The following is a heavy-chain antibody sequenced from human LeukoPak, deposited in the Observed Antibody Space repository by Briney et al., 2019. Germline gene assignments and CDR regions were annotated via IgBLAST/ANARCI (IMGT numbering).Heavy chain of an antibody. V-gene: IGHV4-59*08. CDR2: IHYTGST. D-gene: IGHD4-17*01. CDR1: DGSISSYH. Sequence: PSETLSLTCTVSDGSISSYHWSWIRQPPGKGLEWIGYIHYTGSTDYNPSLRSRVSISVDTSKNQFSVKLSSVIAADTAVYYCARHGLRWDFDLWGRGTLVTVSS. CDR3: ARHGLRWDFDL. J-gene: IGHJ2*01.